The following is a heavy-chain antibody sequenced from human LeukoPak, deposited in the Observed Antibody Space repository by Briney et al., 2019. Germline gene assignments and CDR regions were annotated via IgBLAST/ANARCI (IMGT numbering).Heavy chain of an antibody. CDR1: GGSISSSSYY. D-gene: IGHD3-22*01. V-gene: IGHV4-39*02. CDR2: IYYSGST. J-gene: IGHJ4*02. Sequence: SETLSLTCTVSGGSISSSSYYWGWIRQPPGKGLEWIGSIYYSGSTYYNPSLKSRVTISVDTSKNQFSLKLSSVTAADTAVYYCARDSGPHYDSSGYFFWGQGTLVTVSS. CDR3: ARDSGPHYDSSGYFF.